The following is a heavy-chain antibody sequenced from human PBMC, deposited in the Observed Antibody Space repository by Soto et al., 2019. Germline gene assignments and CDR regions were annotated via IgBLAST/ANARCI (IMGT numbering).Heavy chain of an antibody. D-gene: IGHD3-9*01. V-gene: IGHV3-30*18. CDR2: IHISYDRGDQ. CDR3: AKDLVRVSPVGSADH. J-gene: IGHJ4*02. CDR1: GFSFGSYG. Sequence: QVQLVESGGSVVQPGRSLRLSGAASGFSFGSYGMHWVRQAPGKGLEWVALIHISYDRGDQYYADSVKGRFTISRDDSKNTLYLSMNSLRSEDTAVYYCAKDLVRVSPVGSADHWGQGTLVTVSS.